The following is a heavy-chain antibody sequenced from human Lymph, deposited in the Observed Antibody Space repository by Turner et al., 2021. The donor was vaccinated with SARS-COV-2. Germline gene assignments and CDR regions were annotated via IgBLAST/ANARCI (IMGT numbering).Heavy chain of an antibody. CDR3: TTGWFTGTYGDLFDY. D-gene: IGHD1-1*01. Sequence: EVQLVESGGCLVSPGGSLSLSCASSGFTFTYAWMTWFRQAPGKGQGWVGRIKSKNDGGKTDYTAAVKGRFTNTRDDSKNNLYMQMNSLKTEDKAVYLCTTGWFTGTYGDLFDYWGQGTLVTVSS. CDR2: IKSKNDGGKT. CDR1: GFTFTYAW. V-gene: IGHV3-15*01. J-gene: IGHJ4*02.